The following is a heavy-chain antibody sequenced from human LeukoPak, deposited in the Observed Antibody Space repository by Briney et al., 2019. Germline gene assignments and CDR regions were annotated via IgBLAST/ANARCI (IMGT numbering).Heavy chain of an antibody. CDR3: AKDHPYQLLYSRWFDP. D-gene: IGHD2-2*02. J-gene: IGHJ5*02. Sequence: GGSLRLSCAASGFTFSSYGMRWVRQAPGKGLEWVAFTRYDGSNKYYADSVKGRFTISRDNSKNTLYLQMNSLRAEDTAVYYCAKDHPYQLLYSRWFDPWGQGTLVTVSS. V-gene: IGHV3-30*02. CDR2: TRYDGSNK. CDR1: GFTFSSYG.